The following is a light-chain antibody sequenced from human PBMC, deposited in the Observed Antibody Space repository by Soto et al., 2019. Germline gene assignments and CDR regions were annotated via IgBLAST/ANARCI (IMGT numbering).Light chain of an antibody. CDR3: SSYTSTTTRV. J-gene: IGLJ1*01. CDR1: SSDVGGYND. Sequence: QSVLTQPASVSGSPGQSITISCTGTSSDVGGYNDVSWYQQHPGKGPKLMIYEVSNRPSGVSNRFSGSKSGNTATLTISGLQAEDEAGYYCSSYTSTTTRVFGTGTKVPS. V-gene: IGLV2-14*03. CDR2: EVS.